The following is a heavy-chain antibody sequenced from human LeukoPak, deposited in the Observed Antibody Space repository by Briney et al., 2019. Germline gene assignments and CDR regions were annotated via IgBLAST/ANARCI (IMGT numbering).Heavy chain of an antibody. CDR1: GFTLSHYG. CDR3: AKQGYTAAMSFGYYFDY. D-gene: IGHD2-2*01. J-gene: IGHJ4*02. Sequence: GGSLRLSCAASGFTLSHYGMHWVRQAPGKGLEWVAFIRYDGSNKNYADSVKGRFTISRDNSKNTLYLQMNSLRAEDTAVYYCAKQGYTAAMSFGYYFDYWGQGTLVTVSS. CDR2: IRYDGSNK. V-gene: IGHV3-30*02.